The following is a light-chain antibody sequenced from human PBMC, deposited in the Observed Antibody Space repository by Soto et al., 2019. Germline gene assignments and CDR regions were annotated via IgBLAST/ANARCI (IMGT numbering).Light chain of an antibody. CDR3: CSYTTTNTIV. CDR1: SSDVGGYNY. J-gene: IGLJ2*01. V-gene: IGLV2-14*01. Sequence: QSALTQPASVSGSPGQSITISCTGTSSDVGGYNYVSCYQQHPGKAPKVIIYGVTHRPSGVSNRFSGSKSVNTASLTISGLQAEDEADYYCCSYTTTNTIVFGGGTKLTVL. CDR2: GVT.